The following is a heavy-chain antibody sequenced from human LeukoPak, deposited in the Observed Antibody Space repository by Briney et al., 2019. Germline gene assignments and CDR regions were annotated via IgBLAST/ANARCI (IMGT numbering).Heavy chain of an antibody. Sequence: GGSLRLSCAASGFTFSSYSMIWVRQAPGKGLEWVSSISRSSNYKYYADSVKGRFTISRDNAKNSLYLQMNSLRAEDTALYYCASSRYDSSGYYGIIGYWGQGTLVTVSS. D-gene: IGHD3-22*01. CDR1: GFTFSSYS. CDR3: ASSRYDSSGYYGIIGY. V-gene: IGHV3-21*01. J-gene: IGHJ4*02. CDR2: ISRSSNYK.